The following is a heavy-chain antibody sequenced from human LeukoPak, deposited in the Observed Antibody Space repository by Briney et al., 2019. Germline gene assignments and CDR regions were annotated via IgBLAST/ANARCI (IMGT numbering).Heavy chain of an antibody. Sequence: GGSLRLSCAASGFTFSSYWMSWVRQAPGKGLEWVANIKQDGSEKYYVDSVKGRFTISRDNAKYSLYLQMNSLRAEDTAVYYCARDGSDSAGYYYALWGQGTLVTVSS. J-gene: IGHJ4*02. D-gene: IGHD3-22*01. CDR1: GFTFSSYW. CDR3: ARDGSDSAGYYYAL. CDR2: IKQDGSEK. V-gene: IGHV3-7*01.